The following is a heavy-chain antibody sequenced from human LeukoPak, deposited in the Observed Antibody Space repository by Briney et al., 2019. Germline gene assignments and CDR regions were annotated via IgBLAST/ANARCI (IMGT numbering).Heavy chain of an antibody. CDR1: GVSINDDY. V-gene: IGHV4-4*08. CDR2: ISNSGTT. Sequence: SETLSLTCTVSGVSINDDYWTWIRQAPGKGLEWIGYISNSGTTDYNSSLKGRGTVSVDASNYKFSLVLTSITAAYTAMYSCARVVRGAVTSNCFDPWGQGTLVTVSS. CDR3: ARVVRGAVTSNCFDP. J-gene: IGHJ5*02. D-gene: IGHD4-17*01.